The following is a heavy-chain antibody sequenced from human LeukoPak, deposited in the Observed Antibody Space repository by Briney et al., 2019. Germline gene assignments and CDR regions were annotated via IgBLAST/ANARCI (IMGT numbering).Heavy chain of an antibody. CDR3: ARDAYCGGDCYDRYFLH. Sequence: GGSLRLSCAASGFTFSSCWMHWVRQAPGKGLVWVSRINSDGSSTSYADSVKGRFTISRDNAKNTLYLQMNSLRAEDTAVYYCARDAYCGGDCYDRYFLHWGQGTLVTVSS. V-gene: IGHV3-74*01. CDR1: GFTFSSCW. D-gene: IGHD2-21*02. CDR2: INSDGSST. J-gene: IGHJ1*01.